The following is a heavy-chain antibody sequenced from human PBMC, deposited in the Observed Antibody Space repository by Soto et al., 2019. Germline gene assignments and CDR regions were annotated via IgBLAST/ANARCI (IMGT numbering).Heavy chain of an antibody. D-gene: IGHD2-21*01. CDR2: ISGSGGST. Sequence: GESLKISCAASGFTFSSYAMSWVRQAPGKGLEWVSAISGSGGSTYYADSVKGRFTISRDNSKNTLYLQMNSLRAEDTAVYYCAKMAYCGGDCYGLPDEWGQGTLVTVSS. V-gene: IGHV3-23*01. J-gene: IGHJ4*02. CDR3: AKMAYCGGDCYGLPDE. CDR1: GFTFSSYA.